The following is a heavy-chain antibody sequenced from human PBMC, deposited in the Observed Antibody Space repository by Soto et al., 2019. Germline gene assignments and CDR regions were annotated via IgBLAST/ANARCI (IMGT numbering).Heavy chain of an antibody. CDR2: ISPYDGNT. CDR1: GYTFSSYG. D-gene: IGHD3-22*01. J-gene: IGHJ6*02. V-gene: IGHV1-18*01. CDR3: ARGGYYDSSGSRNYHYYGMKV. Sequence: GASVKVSCKASGYTFSSYGINCVRQAPGQGLEWLGWISPYDGNTKYAQILQGRVSMTTDTSTKIAYMEVRSLRSDDTAVYYCARGGYYDSSGSRNYHYYGMKVWGQGTTVTVSS.